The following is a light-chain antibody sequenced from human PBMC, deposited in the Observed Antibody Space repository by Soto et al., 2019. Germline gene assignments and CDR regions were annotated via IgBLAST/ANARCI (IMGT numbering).Light chain of an antibody. CDR2: WAS. Sequence: DIVMTQSPDSLAVSLGETATINCKSSQSILYNSNNKNYLAWYQQRPGHPPNLLFYWASVRESGVPDRFSASGSGTDCTLTISSLKPEDVAIYYCQQYFSTLVTFGQGTRLDIK. J-gene: IGKJ5*01. V-gene: IGKV4-1*01. CDR3: QQYFSTLVT. CDR1: QSILYNSNNKNY.